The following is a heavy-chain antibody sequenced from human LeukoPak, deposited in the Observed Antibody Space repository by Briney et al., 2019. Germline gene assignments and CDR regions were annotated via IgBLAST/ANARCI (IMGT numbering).Heavy chain of an antibody. CDR1: RFTFSSYA. CDR3: AKGIAAAGDY. CDR2: IYSGGST. J-gene: IGHJ4*02. D-gene: IGHD6-13*01. Sequence: GGSLRLSCAASRFTFSSYAMSWVRQAPGKGLEWVSVIYSGGSTYYADSVKGRFTISRDNSKNTLYLQMNSLRAEDTAVYYCAKGIAAAGDYWGQGTLVTVS. V-gene: IGHV3-23*03.